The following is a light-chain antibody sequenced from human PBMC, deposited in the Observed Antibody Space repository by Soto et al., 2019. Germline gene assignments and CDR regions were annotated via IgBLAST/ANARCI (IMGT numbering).Light chain of an antibody. V-gene: IGLV2-14*01. J-gene: IGLJ1*01. CDR1: SSDVGGYNY. CDR3: SSYTRSSFYV. Sequence: QSALTQPASVSGSPGQSITISCTGTSSDVGGYNYVSWYQQHPGKAPKLMISDVSTRPSGVSNRFAGSKSGNTASLTISGLQAEDEGEYYCSSYTRSSFYVFGTGTKLTVL. CDR2: DVS.